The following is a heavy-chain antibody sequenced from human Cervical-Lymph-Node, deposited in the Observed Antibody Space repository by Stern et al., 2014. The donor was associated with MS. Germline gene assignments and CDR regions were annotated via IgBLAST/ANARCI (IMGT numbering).Heavy chain of an antibody. V-gene: IGHV5-51*01. CDR2: RFPGDSDT. J-gene: IGHJ6*02. D-gene: IGHD3-3*01. Sequence: VQLAPSGAEVKKPGESLKISCKGSGYSFTTYSNGWRSQLPGKGLERMGNRFPGDSDTRYIPSFPGPGTISADKFVSTAYLQWSSLKASDTAMYYCARAADLYYDFWSGFSYDMDVWGQGTTVTVSS. CDR3: ARAADLYYDFWSGFSYDMDV. CDR1: GYSFTTYS.